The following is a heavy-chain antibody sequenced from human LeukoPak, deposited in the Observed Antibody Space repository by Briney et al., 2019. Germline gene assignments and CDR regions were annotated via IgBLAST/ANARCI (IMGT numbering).Heavy chain of an antibody. V-gene: IGHV3-74*01. CDR2: INGEGSDI. CDR1: GFTFRNYC. J-gene: IGHJ4*02. CDR3: TGGFGHNWSPFEN. D-gene: IGHD1-1*01. Sequence: GGSLRLSCAASGFTFRNYCMHWVRQAPGKGLVWVSRINGEGSDISYADPVKGRFTISRKNAKNTLSLQMNSLTDDDTALYYCTGGFGHNWSPFENWGQGTLVTVSS.